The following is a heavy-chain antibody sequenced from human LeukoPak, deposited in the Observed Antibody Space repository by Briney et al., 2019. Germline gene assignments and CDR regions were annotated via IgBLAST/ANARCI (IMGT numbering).Heavy chain of an antibody. D-gene: IGHD2-15*01. CDR3: ASFGSEAFDI. CDR1: GGSISSYY. J-gene: IGHJ3*02. CDR2: IYYSGST. Sequence: PSETLSLTCTVSGGSISSYYWSWIRQPPGKGLEWIGYIYYSGSTNYNPSLESRVTISVDTSKKQFSLKLSSLSAADTAVYYYASFGSEAFDIWGQGTTVTVSS. V-gene: IGHV4-59*01.